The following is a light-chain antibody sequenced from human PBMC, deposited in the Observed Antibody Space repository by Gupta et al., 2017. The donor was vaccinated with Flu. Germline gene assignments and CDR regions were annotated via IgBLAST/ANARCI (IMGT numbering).Light chain of an antibody. J-gene: IGKJ5*01. CDR3: QQDSTYST. CDR1: QSISKL. Sequence: DLQLTQSPSTLSVSVGDRVTITCRASQSISKLLAWYQQKPGKAPKLLIYKASTLESGVPSRFSDSGSGTEFSRTSSSLQPDDFATYYCQQDSTYSTFGQGTRLEIK. CDR2: KAS. V-gene: IGKV1-5*03.